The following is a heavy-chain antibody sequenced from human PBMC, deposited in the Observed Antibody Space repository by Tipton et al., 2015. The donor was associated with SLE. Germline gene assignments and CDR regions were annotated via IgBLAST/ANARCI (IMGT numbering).Heavy chain of an antibody. V-gene: IGHV4-39*07. Sequence: LRLSCTVSGGSISSSSYYWGWIRQPPGKGLEWIGSIYYSGTTYYNPSLKSRVTIFVDTSKNQFSLKLTSVTAADTAIYYCARGSGWYFDLWGRGTLVTVSS. J-gene: IGHJ2*01. D-gene: IGHD2-15*01. CDR3: ARGSGWYFDL. CDR2: IYYSGTT. CDR1: GGSISSSSYY.